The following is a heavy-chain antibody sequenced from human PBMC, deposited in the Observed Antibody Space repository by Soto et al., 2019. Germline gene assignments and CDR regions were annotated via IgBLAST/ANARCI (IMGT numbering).Heavy chain of an antibody. CDR1: GGSISSSSYY. CDR3: ARHGSSWYRGGWFDP. D-gene: IGHD6-13*01. Sequence: QLQLQESGPGLVKPSETLSLTCTVSGGSISSSSYYWGWIHQPPGKGLEWIGSIYYSGSTYYNPSLKSRVTISVDTSKNQFSLKLSSVTAADTAVYYCARHGSSWYRGGWFDPWGQGTLVTVSS. V-gene: IGHV4-39*01. CDR2: IYYSGST. J-gene: IGHJ5*02.